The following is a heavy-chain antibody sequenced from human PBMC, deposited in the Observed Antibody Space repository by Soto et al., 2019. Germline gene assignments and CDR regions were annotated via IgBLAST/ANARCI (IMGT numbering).Heavy chain of an antibody. CDR1: GYTXTSYY. CDR2: INPSGGST. CDR3: ARDQGYYDILTGYPMGPNWFDP. J-gene: IGHJ5*02. Sequence: SXKVSFKASGYTXTSYYMNWVRQAPGQGLEWMGIINPSGGSTSYAQKFQGRVTMTRDTYTSTVYMELSSLRSEDTAVYYCARDQGYYDILTGYPMGPNWFDPWGQGTLVTVSS. V-gene: IGHV1-46*01. D-gene: IGHD3-9*01.